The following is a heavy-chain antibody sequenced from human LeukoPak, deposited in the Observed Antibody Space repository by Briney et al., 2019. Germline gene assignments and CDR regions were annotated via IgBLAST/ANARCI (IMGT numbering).Heavy chain of an antibody. CDR2: IKQDGREI. CDR1: GFIFSSYG. D-gene: IGHD1-26*01. J-gene: IGHJ4*02. V-gene: IGHV3-7*01. CDR3: ARDKQVGATYFDY. Sequence: GGSLRLSCAASGFIFSSYGMHWVRQAPGKGLEWVANIKQDGREIYYVDSVKGRFTISRDNAKNSLYLQMNSLRAEDTAVYYCARDKQVGATYFDYWGQGTLVTVSS.